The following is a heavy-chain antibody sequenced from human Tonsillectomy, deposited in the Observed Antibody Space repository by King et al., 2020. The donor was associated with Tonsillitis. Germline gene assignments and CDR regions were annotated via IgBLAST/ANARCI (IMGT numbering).Heavy chain of an antibody. V-gene: IGHV3-30*04. CDR2: ISSDGSNK. CDR3: ARTFYDDSNGYYHGDVFDI. CDR1: GFTFSDYA. D-gene: IGHD3-22*01. Sequence: VQLVESGGGVVQPGRSLRLSCAASGFTFSDYAMHWVRQAPGEGLEWVAVISSDGSNKYYADSVKGRFTISRDNSKNTLFLQMNSLRAEDTAVYHCARTFYDDSNGYYHGDVFDIWGQGTMVTVSS. J-gene: IGHJ3*02.